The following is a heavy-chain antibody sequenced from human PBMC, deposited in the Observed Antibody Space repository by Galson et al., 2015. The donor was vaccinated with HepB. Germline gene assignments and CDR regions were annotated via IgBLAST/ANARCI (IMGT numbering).Heavy chain of an antibody. CDR1: GYTFTSYG. D-gene: IGHD6-19*01. CDR3: ASLSLDSSGWYGQYYFDY. CDR2: ISAYNGNT. J-gene: IGHJ4*02. V-gene: IGHV1-18*01. Sequence: SVKVSCKASGYTFTSYGISWVRQAPGQGLEWMGWISAYNGNTNYAQKLQGRVTMTTDTSTSTAYMELRSLRSDDTAVYYCASLSLDSSGWYGQYYFDYWGQGTLVTVPS.